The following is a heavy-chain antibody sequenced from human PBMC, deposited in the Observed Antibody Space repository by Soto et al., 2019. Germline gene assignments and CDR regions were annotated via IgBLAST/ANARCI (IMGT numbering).Heavy chain of an antibody. CDR2: INHSGSA. V-gene: IGHV4-34*01. J-gene: IGHJ4*02. Sequence: SETLSLTCAVYGGSFSGYSWTWIRQPPGKGLEWIGQINHSGSANYNPSLKSRVTISVGTSKNQFSLDLSSMTAADTAVYYCARGLFSEDYYSGGWYYFDSWGQGTLFTVSS. D-gene: IGHD3-10*01. CDR3: ARGLFSEDYYSGGWYYFDS. CDR1: GGSFSGYS.